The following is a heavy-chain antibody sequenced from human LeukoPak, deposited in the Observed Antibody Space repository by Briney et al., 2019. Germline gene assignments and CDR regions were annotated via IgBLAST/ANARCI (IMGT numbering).Heavy chain of an antibody. D-gene: IGHD6-25*01. CDR1: GFTFSNYA. V-gene: IGHV3-30*04. Sequence: GGSLRLSCAASGFTFSNYAMHWVRQAPGKGLEWVAIIAADGRDKHHADSVKGRFTITRDSSKNTVYLQMNSLRAEDTAVYYCARDRLRAAAYYFDHWGQGTLVTVSS. J-gene: IGHJ4*02. CDR2: IAADGRDK. CDR3: ARDRLRAAAYYFDH.